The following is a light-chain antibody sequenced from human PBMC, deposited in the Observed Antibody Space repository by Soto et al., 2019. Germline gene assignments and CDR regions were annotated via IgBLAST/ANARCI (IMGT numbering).Light chain of an antibody. CDR1: QSISSW. V-gene: IGKV1-5*01. J-gene: IGKJ1*01. CDR3: QQYDTYSRT. CDR2: DAS. Sequence: DIQMTQSPSTLSASVGDRVTITCRASQSISSWLAWYQQKTGKATRLLIYDASSLESGVPSRFTGRGSGTEFTLTISSLQPDDFATYSCQQYDTYSRTFGQGTKV.